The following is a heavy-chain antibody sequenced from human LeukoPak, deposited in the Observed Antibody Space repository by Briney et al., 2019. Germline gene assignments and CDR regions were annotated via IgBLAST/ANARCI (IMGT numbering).Heavy chain of an antibody. Sequence: PSQTLSLTCTVSGGSISSGGYYWSWIRQHPGKGLEWIEYIYYSGSTYYNPSLKSRVTISVDTSKNQFSLKLSSVTAADTAVYYCARSTSAAGIFDYWGQGTLVTVSS. CDR1: GGSISSGGYY. D-gene: IGHD6-13*01. CDR2: IYYSGST. V-gene: IGHV4-31*03. J-gene: IGHJ4*02. CDR3: ARSTSAAGIFDY.